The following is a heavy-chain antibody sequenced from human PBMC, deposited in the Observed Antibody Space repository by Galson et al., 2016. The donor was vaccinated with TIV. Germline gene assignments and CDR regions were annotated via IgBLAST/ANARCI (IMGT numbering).Heavy chain of an antibody. D-gene: IGHD3-10*01. V-gene: IGHV4-59*12. Sequence: ETLSLTCSVSGGSITSYYWSWVRQPPGKGLEWIGYIYHSGSTYYNPSLKSRVTTSVDTSKHQFSLKVSSVTAADTAVYYCARAFTGNYGMDVWGQGTTVTVSS. CDR1: GGSITSYY. CDR2: IYHSGST. CDR3: ARAFTGNYGMDV. J-gene: IGHJ6*02.